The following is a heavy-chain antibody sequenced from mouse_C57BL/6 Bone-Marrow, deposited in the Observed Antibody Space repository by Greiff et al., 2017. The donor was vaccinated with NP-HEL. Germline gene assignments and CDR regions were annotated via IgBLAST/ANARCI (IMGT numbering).Heavy chain of an antibody. D-gene: IGHD1-1*01. CDR3: ARGPYYGSSFGFAY. CDR2: IWRGGST. Sequence: VQLQESGPGLVQPSQSLSITCTVSGFSFTSYGVHWVRQSPGKGLEWLGVIWRGGSTDYNAAFMSRLSITKDNSTSQVFFKMNSLQADDTAIYYCARGPYYGSSFGFAYWGQGTLVTVSA. J-gene: IGHJ3*01. CDR1: GFSFTSYG. V-gene: IGHV2-5*01.